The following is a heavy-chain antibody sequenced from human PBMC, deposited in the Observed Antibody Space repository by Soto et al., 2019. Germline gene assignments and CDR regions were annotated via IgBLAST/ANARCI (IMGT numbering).Heavy chain of an antibody. D-gene: IGHD6-6*01. CDR1: GGYSIDVNDC. J-gene: IGHJ4*02. CDR3: ARGPSGHKVEY. CDR2: IYSGGSI. V-gene: IGHV4-30-4*08. Sequence: SVIMSLTSIVVGGYSIDVNDCWSWIRKRPDKGLEWIGHIYSGGSIYNNPSLTSRVTISVDTSKNQFSLQLSSVSAADTAVYYCARGPSGHKVEYLVQRSLVTVFS.